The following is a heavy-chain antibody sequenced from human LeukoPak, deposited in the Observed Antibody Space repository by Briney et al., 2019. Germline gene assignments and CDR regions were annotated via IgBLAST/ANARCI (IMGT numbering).Heavy chain of an antibody. Sequence: GRSLRLSCAASGFTFSSYAMHWVRQAPGEGLEWVSYISSSGSTIYYADSVKGRFTISRDNAKNSLYLQMNSLRAEDTAVYYCARGGDHYYDSSGFDYWGQGTLVTVSS. CDR1: GFTFSSYA. D-gene: IGHD3-22*01. CDR3: ARGGDHYYDSSGFDY. V-gene: IGHV3-48*03. J-gene: IGHJ4*02. CDR2: ISSSGSTI.